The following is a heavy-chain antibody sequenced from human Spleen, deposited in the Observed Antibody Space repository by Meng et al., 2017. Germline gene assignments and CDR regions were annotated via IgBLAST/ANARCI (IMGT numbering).Heavy chain of an antibody. CDR3: ARDLGGIFAY. J-gene: IGHJ4*02. V-gene: IGHV3-48*03. CDR2: ISNSGRTI. CDR1: GFTFETYE. Sequence: GESLKISCLASGFTFETYEMNWVRQAPGKGLEWVAYISNSGRTIYYTGSVKGRFTISRDNAKNTLYLHMNSLRAEDTAVYYCARDLGGIFAYWGQGALVTVSS. D-gene: IGHD6-13*01.